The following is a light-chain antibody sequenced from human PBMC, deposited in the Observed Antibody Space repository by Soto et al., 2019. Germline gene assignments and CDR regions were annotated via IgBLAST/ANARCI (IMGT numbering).Light chain of an antibody. Sequence: QSVLTQPSSVSGSPGQSITISCTGTSSDVGGSDYVSWYQHHPDKAPKLIISDVSNRPSGVSYRFSGSKSGNTASLTISGLQAEDEATYYCSSHTNTNSYVFGNGTKVTVL. V-gene: IGLV2-14*03. J-gene: IGLJ1*01. CDR3: SSHTNTNSYV. CDR1: SSDVGGSDY. CDR2: DVS.